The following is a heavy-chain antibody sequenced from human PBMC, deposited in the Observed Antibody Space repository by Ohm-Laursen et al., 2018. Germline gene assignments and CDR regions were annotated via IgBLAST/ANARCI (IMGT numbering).Heavy chain of an antibody. J-gene: IGHJ4*02. V-gene: IGHV3-21*01. D-gene: IGHD3-10*01. CDR1: GFTFSSYS. Sequence: SLRLSCAASGFTFSSYSMNWVRQAPGKGLEWVSSISSSSSYIYYADSVKGRFTNSRDNAKNSLYLQMNSLRAEDTAVYYCARDSGFGELLLFDYWGQGTLVTVSS. CDR2: ISSSSSYI. CDR3: ARDSGFGELLLFDY.